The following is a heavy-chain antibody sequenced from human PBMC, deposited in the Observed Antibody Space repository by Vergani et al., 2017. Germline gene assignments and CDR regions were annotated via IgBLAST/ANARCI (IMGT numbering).Heavy chain of an antibody. CDR3: ARIRTIFGVVLLPFDY. J-gene: IGHJ4*02. CDR2: IYHSGST. D-gene: IGHD3-3*01. Sequence: QVQLQESGPGLVKPSETLSLTCAVSGYSISSGYYWGWIRQPPGKGLEWIGSIYHSGSTYYNPSLKSRVTISVDTSKNQFSLKLSSVTAADTAVYYCARIRTIFGVVLLPFDYWGQGTLVTVSS. V-gene: IGHV4-38-2*01. CDR1: GYSISSGYY.